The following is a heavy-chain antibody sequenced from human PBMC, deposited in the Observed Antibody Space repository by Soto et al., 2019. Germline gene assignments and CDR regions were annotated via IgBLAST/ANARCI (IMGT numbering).Heavy chain of an antibody. CDR3: AREDTAMVLSFDY. J-gene: IGHJ4*02. V-gene: IGHV3-21*01. Sequence: GGSLRLSCAASGFTFSSYSMNWVRQAPGKGLEWVSSISSSSSYIYYADSVKGRFTISRDNAKNSLYLQMNSLRAEDTAVYYCAREDTAMVLSFDYWGQGTLVTVSS. CDR2: ISSSSSYI. D-gene: IGHD5-18*01. CDR1: GFTFSSYS.